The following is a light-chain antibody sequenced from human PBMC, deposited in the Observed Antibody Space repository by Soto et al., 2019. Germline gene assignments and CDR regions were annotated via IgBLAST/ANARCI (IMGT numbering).Light chain of an antibody. CDR3: QQGSDRPQIT. CDR2: EAS. Sequence: ENVLTQSPATLSLSPGERATLSCRASQSVGSNLAWYQQTPGQAPRLLIYEASNRATGIPARFSGSGSGTDFTLTISGLEPADFAVYYCQQGSDRPQITFGQGTRLEIK. CDR1: QSVGSN. J-gene: IGKJ5*01. V-gene: IGKV3-11*01.